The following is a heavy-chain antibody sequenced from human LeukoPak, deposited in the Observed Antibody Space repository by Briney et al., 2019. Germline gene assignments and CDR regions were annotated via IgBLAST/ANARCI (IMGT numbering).Heavy chain of an antibody. V-gene: IGHV3-48*04. CDR2: IISSSSTI. CDR1: GFTFSSYS. D-gene: IGHD6-19*01. J-gene: IGHJ4*02. Sequence: PGGSLRLSCAASGFTFSSYSMNWVRQAPGKGLEWVSYIISSSSTIYYADSVKGRFTISRDNAKNSLYLQMNSLRAEDTAVYYCAKDLKTAVAGPYYFDYWGQGTLVTVSS. CDR3: AKDLKTAVAGPYYFDY.